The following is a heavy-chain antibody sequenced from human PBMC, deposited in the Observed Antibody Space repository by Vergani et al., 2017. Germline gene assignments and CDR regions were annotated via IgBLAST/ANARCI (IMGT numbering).Heavy chain of an antibody. CDR2: INPSGGHT. J-gene: IGHJ4*02. CDR1: GYTFSNYY. V-gene: IGHV1-46*03. D-gene: IGHD3-9*01. CDR3: ARGDYGILTGYRY. Sequence: QVQVVQSGAEVKKSGASVKVSCKTSGYTFSNYYMHWVRQAPGQGLEWTGIINPSGGHTNYAQKFQGRVTMTRDTSTSTVYRELSSLRSEDTAIYYCARGDYGILTGYRYWGQGTLVTVSA.